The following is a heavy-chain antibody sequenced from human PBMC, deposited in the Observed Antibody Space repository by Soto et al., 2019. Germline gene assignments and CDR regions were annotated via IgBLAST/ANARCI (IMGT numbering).Heavy chain of an antibody. J-gene: IGHJ6*02. CDR3: ARAHYRYAMDV. CDR2: INHSVST. CDR1: GGSISTGVYS. V-gene: IGHV4-30-2*01. Sequence: NPSETLSLTCDVSGGSISTGVYSWNWIRQPPGKGLEWVGYINHSVSTYDNPSLKSRVTMSVNRSKNQFSLNLTSVTAADTAVYFCARAHYRYAMDVWGQGTTVTVSS.